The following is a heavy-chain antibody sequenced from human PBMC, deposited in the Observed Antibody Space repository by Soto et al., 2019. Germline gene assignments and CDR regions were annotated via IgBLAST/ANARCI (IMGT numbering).Heavy chain of an antibody. Sequence: ASVKVSCKASGYTFTSYGISWVRQAPGQGLEWMGWISAYNGNTNYAQKLQGRVTMTTDTSTSTAYMELRSLRSDDTAVYYCVRDRPLRFLEWLNYYGMDVWGQGTTVTVSS. CDR1: GYTFTSYG. D-gene: IGHD3-3*01. J-gene: IGHJ6*02. CDR3: VRDRPLRFLEWLNYYGMDV. CDR2: ISAYNGNT. V-gene: IGHV1-18*01.